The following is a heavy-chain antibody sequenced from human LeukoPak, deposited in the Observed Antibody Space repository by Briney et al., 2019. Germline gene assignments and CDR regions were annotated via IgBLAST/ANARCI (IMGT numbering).Heavy chain of an antibody. CDR1: GGSISSYY. Sequence: SETLSLTCTVSGGSISSYYWSSIRQPAGKGLEWIGRIYTSGSTNYNPSLKSRVTMSVDTSKNQFSLKLSSVTAADTAVYYCARVGGPYCSGGSCVVSYGMDVWGQGTTVTVSS. D-gene: IGHD2-15*01. V-gene: IGHV4-4*07. CDR3: ARVGGPYCSGGSCVVSYGMDV. J-gene: IGHJ6*02. CDR2: IYTSGST.